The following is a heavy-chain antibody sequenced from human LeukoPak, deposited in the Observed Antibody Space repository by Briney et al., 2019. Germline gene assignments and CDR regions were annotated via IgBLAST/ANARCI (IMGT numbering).Heavy chain of an antibody. CDR3: ARGRSNPSYWYFDL. V-gene: IGHV4-31*03. CDR2: IYYSGST. J-gene: IGHJ2*01. CDR1: GGSISSGGYY. Sequence: SQTLSLTCTVSGGSISSGGYYWSWIRQHPGKGLEWIGYIYYSGSTYYNPSLKSRVTISVDTSKNQFFLKLSSVTAADTAVYYCARGRSNPSYWYFDLWGRGTLVTVSS. D-gene: IGHD1-26*01.